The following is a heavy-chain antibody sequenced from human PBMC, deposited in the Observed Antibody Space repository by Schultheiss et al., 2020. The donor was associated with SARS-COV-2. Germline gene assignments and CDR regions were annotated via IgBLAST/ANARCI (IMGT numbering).Heavy chain of an antibody. Sequence: GGSLRLSCAASGFTFSSYSMNWVRQAPGKGLEWVSSISSSSSYIYYADSVKGRFTISRDNAKNSLYLQMNSLRAEDTAVYYCARPPSTGDPQPFFDYWGQGTLVTVSS. CDR1: GFTFSSYS. J-gene: IGHJ4*02. CDR3: ARPPSTGDPQPFFDY. D-gene: IGHD7-27*01. CDR2: ISSSSSYI. V-gene: IGHV3-21*01.